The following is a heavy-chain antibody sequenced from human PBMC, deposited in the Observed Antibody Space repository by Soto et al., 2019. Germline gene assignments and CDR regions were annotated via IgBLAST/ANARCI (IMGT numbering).Heavy chain of an antibody. V-gene: IGHV1-18*01. J-gene: IGHJ5*02. D-gene: IGHD6-19*01. Sequence: HVQLVQFGAEEQKPGATVKVACKAAGYTFKIYDINWVRQAPGQGLEWMGWINPYNGNTNYAQNLQGRVSMTTDTSTDTAYLELTNLTYDDTAVYYCARDAGGAAGFDPSGQGTLVTVSS. CDR3: ARDAGGAAGFDP. CDR2: INPYNGNT. CDR1: GYTFKIYD.